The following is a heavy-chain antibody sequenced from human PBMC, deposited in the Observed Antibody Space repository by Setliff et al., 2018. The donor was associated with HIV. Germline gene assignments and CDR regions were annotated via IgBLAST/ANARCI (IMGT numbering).Heavy chain of an antibody. V-gene: IGHV3-48*01. J-gene: IGHJ6*02. Sequence: GGSLRLPCAASGFNFIRYTMNWVRQAPGKGLEWISYISGSSSTTYYADSAKGRFTISRDNAKNSLYLELSSLSAEDTALYYCLRGVVPDAMEDDFYYYTLDVWGQGTTVTVSS. CDR3: LRGVVPDAMEDDFYYYTLDV. CDR1: GFNFIRYT. D-gene: IGHD2-2*01. CDR2: ISGSSSTT.